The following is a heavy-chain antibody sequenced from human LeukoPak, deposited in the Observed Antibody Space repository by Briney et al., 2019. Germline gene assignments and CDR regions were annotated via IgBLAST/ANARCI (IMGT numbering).Heavy chain of an antibody. J-gene: IGHJ5*02. V-gene: IGHV1-69*05. CDR3: ASCIAAAGSHWFDP. D-gene: IGHD6-13*01. CDR1: GGTFSSYA. CDR2: IIPIFGTA. Sequence: ASVKVSCKASGGTFSSYAISWVRQAPGQGLEWMGGIIPIFGTANYAQKFQGRVTITTDESTSTAYMELGSLRSEDTAVYYCASCIAAAGSHWFDPWGQGTLVTVSS.